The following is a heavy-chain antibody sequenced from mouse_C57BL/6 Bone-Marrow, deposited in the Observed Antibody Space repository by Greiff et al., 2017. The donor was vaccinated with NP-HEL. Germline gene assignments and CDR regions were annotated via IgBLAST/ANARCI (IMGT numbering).Heavy chain of an antibody. V-gene: IGHV14-4*01. CDR1: GFNIKDDY. J-gene: IGHJ4*01. CDR2: IDPYNGDP. D-gene: IGHD2-12*01. CDR3: TTLLLDAMDY. Sequence: EVKLQESGAELVRPGASVKLSCTASGFNIKDDYMHWVKQRPEQGLEWIGWIDPYNGDPEYASQFQGKATITADTSSNTAYLQLSSLTSEDTAVYYCTTLLLDAMDYWGQGTSVTVSS.